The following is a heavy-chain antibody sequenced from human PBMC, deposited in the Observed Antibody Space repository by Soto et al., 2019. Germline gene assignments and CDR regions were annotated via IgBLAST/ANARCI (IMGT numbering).Heavy chain of an antibody. CDR2: TSYDGSDR. D-gene: IGHD6-13*01. J-gene: IGHJ4*02. Sequence: GGSLRLSCAASGFIFRSYALHWVRQAPGKGLEWVAVTSYDGSDRYYADSVKGRFTISRDNSKNTLYLQMNSLRAEDTALYYCARQGGSSWYREVFDYWGQGTRVT. CDR1: GFIFRSYA. CDR3: ARQGGSSWYREVFDY. V-gene: IGHV3-30-3*01.